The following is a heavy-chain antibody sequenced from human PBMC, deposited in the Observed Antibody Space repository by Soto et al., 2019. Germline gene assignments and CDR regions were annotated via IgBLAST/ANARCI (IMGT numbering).Heavy chain of an antibody. CDR2: INHSGST. Sequence: SETLSLTCAVYGGSFSGYYWSWIRQPPGKGLEWIGEINHSGSTNYNPSLKSRVTISVDTSKNQFSLKLSSVTAADTAVYYCARFSITMIVVPLLWGRGTLVTFSS. V-gene: IGHV4-34*01. J-gene: IGHJ2*01. D-gene: IGHD3-22*01. CDR1: GGSFSGYY. CDR3: ARFSITMIVVPLL.